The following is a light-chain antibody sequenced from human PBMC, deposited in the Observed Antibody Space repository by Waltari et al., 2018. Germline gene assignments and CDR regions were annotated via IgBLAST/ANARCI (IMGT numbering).Light chain of an antibody. J-gene: IGKJ1*01. Sequence: DIQMTQSPSTLSASVGDRVTITCRASQRISSWLAWYQQKPGKAPKLRTYKASSLESGVPSRFSGSGSGTKFTLTISSLQPDDFATYYCQQYNSYPWTFAQGTKVETK. V-gene: IGKV1-5*03. CDR3: QQYNSYPWT. CDR1: QRISSW. CDR2: KAS.